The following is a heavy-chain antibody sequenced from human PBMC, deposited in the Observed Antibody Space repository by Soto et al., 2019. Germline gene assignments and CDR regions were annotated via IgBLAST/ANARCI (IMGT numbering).Heavy chain of an antibody. CDR2: ISGSGGST. J-gene: IGHJ2*01. CDR3: AKDGSGWYFWYFDL. Sequence: EVQLLESGGGLLQPVGSLRLSCAASGFTFSSYAMSWFRQSPGKRLEWVSAISGSGGSTYYADSVKGRFTISRDNSKNTLYLQMNSLRAEDTAVYYCAKDGSGWYFWYFDLWGRGTLVTVSS. CDR1: GFTFSSYA. D-gene: IGHD6-19*01. V-gene: IGHV3-23*01.